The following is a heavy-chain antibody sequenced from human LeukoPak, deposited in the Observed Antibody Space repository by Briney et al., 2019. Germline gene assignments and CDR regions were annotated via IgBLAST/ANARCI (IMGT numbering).Heavy chain of an antibody. J-gene: IGHJ3*02. V-gene: IGHV3-23*01. CDR1: GFTFNNYV. D-gene: IGHD3-10*01. CDR2: VSGSGGST. CDR3: ADHYYGSGTNVFDI. Sequence: PGGSLRLSCAASGFTFNNYVMSWVRQAPGKGLEWVSTVSGSGGSTNHADSVKGRFTISRDNSKNTLYLQMNSLRAEDTALYYCADHYYGSGTNVFDIWGQGTMVTVSS.